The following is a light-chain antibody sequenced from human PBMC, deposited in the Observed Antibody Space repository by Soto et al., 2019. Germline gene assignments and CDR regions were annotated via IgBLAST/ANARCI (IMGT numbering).Light chain of an antibody. J-gene: IGLJ1*01. CDR3: SSYSSSSTPSDV. CDR2: EVS. Sequence: QSALTQPASVSGSPGQSITISCTGTSSDVGGYNYVSWYQQHPGKAPKLMIYEVSNRPSGVSNRFSCSKSGNTASLTISGLQAEDEADYYCSSYSSSSTPSDVFGTGTKLTVL. CDR1: SSDVGGYNY. V-gene: IGLV2-14*01.